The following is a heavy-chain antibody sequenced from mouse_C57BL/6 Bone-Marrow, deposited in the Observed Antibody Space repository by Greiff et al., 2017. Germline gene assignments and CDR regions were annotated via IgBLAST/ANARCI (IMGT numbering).Heavy chain of an antibody. Sequence: VQRVESGAELARPGASVKLSCKASGYTFTSYGISWVKQRTGQGLEWIGEIYPRSGNTYYNEKFKGKATLTADKSSSTAYMELRSLTSEDSAVYFCAREGMGLRLYAMDYWGQGTSVTVSS. CDR3: AREGMGLRLYAMDY. CDR1: GYTFTSYG. V-gene: IGHV1-81*01. J-gene: IGHJ4*01. CDR2: IYPRSGNT. D-gene: IGHD1-1*01.